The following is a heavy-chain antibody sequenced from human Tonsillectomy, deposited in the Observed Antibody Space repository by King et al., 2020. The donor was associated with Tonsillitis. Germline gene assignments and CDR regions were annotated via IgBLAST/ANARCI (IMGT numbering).Heavy chain of an antibody. CDR1: GFTFSSYW. D-gene: IGHD1-26*01. Sequence: VQLVESGGGLVQPGGSLRLSCAASGFTFSSYWMNWVRQAPGKGLEWVANIDQDGSEQYYVDFVKGRLTISRDNAKNSLYLQMNSLRAEDTAVYYCAREDFIGVGGIAIWGQGTMVTVSS. CDR3: AREDFIGVGGIAI. V-gene: IGHV3-7*03. J-gene: IGHJ3*02. CDR2: IDQDGSEQ.